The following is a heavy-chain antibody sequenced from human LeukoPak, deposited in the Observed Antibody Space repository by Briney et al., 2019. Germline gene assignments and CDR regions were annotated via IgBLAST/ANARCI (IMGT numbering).Heavy chain of an antibody. V-gene: IGHV3-48*04. Sequence: GGSLRLSCAASGFTFSSYSMNWVRQAPGKGLEWVSYISSSSSTIYYADSVKGRFTISRDNAKNSLYLQMNSLRAEDTAVYYCARAGPIMDVWGQGTTVTVSS. CDR3: ARAGPIMDV. CDR1: GFTFSSYS. CDR2: ISSSSSTI. J-gene: IGHJ6*02.